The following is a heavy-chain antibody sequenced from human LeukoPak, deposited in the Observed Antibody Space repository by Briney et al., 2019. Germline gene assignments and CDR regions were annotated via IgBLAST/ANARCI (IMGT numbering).Heavy chain of an antibody. J-gene: IGHJ5*02. D-gene: IGHD3-10*01. CDR3: ARDKLSGENWFDL. Sequence: ASVKVSCKASGYTFISYDINWVRQATGQGLEWMGWMNPNSGYTVYAQKFQGRVTMTRNTSISTAYMELSSLRSEDTAVYYCARDKLSGENWFDLWGQGTLVTVSS. V-gene: IGHV1-8*01. CDR2: MNPNSGYT. CDR1: GYTFISYD.